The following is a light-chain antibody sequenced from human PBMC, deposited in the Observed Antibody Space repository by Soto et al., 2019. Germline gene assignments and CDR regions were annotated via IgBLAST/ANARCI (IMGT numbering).Light chain of an antibody. Sequence: QSALTQPASVSGSPGQSITISCTGTSSDVGGYNYVSWYQQHPGKAPKLMIYEVSNRPSGVSNRFSGSKSGNTASLTISGLQAEDEADYYCSSYTSSSTLDVVFGGGTMVTVL. CDR3: SSYTSSSTLDVV. J-gene: IGLJ2*01. CDR1: SSDVGGYNY. V-gene: IGLV2-14*01. CDR2: EVS.